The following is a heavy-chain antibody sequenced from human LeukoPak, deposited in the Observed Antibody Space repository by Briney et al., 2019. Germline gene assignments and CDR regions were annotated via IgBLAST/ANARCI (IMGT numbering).Heavy chain of an antibody. CDR3: TRDFDWFRNQYDY. CDR1: GFTFSDYA. Sequence: PGGSLRLSCAASGFTFSDYAMNWVRQAPGKGLEWVSSISSSSNYVYYAASVQGRFTISRDNTKNSLYLQMNSLSAEDTAVYYCTRDFDWFRNQYDYWGQGTLVTVSS. J-gene: IGHJ4*02. D-gene: IGHD3-9*01. V-gene: IGHV3-21*01. CDR2: ISSSSNYV.